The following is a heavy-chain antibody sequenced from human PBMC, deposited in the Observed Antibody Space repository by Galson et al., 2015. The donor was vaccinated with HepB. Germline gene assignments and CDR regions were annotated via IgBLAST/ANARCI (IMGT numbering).Heavy chain of an antibody. Sequence: SETLSLTCTVSGGSISGYYWYWIRQSAGKGLEWIGRIHFSGNTKYNPPLKSRVTVSVDMSKNQFSLKMTSVTAADAAVYYCAKAGGKYCTSNSCYRYWGQGTLVTVSS. D-gene: IGHD2-2*01. CDR3: AKAGGKYCTSNSCYRY. V-gene: IGHV4-4*07. CDR1: GGSISGYY. CDR2: IHFSGNT. J-gene: IGHJ4*02.